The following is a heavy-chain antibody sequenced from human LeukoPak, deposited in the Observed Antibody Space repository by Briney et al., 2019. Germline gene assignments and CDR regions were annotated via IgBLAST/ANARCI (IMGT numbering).Heavy chain of an antibody. J-gene: IGHJ4*02. CDR3: ARDRVGYDILTGYLE. CDR2: ISSSSSYI. D-gene: IGHD3-9*01. V-gene: IGHV3-21*01. Sequence: GGSLRLSCAASGFTFSSYEMNWVRQAPGKGLEWVSSISSSSSYIYYADSVKGRFTISRDNAKNSLYLQMNSLRAEDTAVYYCARDRVGYDILTGYLEWGQGTLVTVSS. CDR1: GFTFSSYE.